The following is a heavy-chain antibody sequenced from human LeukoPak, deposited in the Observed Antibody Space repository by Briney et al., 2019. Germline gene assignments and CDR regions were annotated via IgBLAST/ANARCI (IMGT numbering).Heavy chain of an antibody. CDR2: ISGSGGST. CDR1: GFTFNSYA. CDR3: AKSNQHIVVVTAIPTWYFDL. J-gene: IGHJ2*01. V-gene: IGHV3-23*01. D-gene: IGHD2-21*02. Sequence: GGSLRLSCAASGFTFNSYAMSWVRQAPGKGLEWVSAISGSGGSTYYADSVKGRFTISRDNSKNTLYLQMNSLRAEDTAVYYCAKSNQHIVVVTAIPTWYFDLWGRGTLVTVSS.